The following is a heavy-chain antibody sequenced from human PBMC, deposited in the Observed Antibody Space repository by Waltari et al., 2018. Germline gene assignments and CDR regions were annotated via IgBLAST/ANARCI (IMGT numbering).Heavy chain of an antibody. J-gene: IGHJ5*02. V-gene: IGHV4-59*01. D-gene: IGHD6-13*01. Sequence: QVQLQESGPGLVKPSETLSLTCTVSGGSISSYYWSWIRQPPGKGLEWIGYIHYSGSTNHNPTRKSRFTISVDTSKNQFSLKLSSVTAADTAVYYCARGIAAAGRWFDPWGQGTLVTVSS. CDR1: GGSISSYY. CDR2: IHYSGST. CDR3: ARGIAAAGRWFDP.